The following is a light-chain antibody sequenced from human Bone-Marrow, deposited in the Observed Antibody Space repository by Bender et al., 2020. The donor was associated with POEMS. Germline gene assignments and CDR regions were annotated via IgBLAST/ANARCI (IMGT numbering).Light chain of an antibody. CDR3: QSTDISGVYYV. CDR2: YDS. V-gene: IGLV3-21*01. Sequence: SYVLTQPPSVSVAPGETARITCAGNNIGNKNVHWYHLKPGQAPVLVIYYDSGRPSGIPERFSGSSSGTTVTLTIRGVQAEDEADYYCQSTDISGVYYVFGTGTKVTVL. J-gene: IGLJ1*01. CDR1: NIGNKN.